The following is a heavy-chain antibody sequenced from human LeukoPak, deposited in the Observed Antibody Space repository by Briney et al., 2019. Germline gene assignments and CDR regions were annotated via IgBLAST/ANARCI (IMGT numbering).Heavy chain of an antibody. CDR3: ARAGSSGWYGEY. D-gene: IGHD6-19*01. CDR1: GGSISSYY. V-gene: IGHV4-59*01. Sequence: PSETLSLTCSVSGGSISSYYWKWIRQSPGKGLEWIGYIAYNGNTNYGPSLRSRVTMSVDTSNNQFSLRLRSVTAADTAIYYCARAGSSGWYGEYWGQGILVTVSS. J-gene: IGHJ4*02. CDR2: IAYNGNT.